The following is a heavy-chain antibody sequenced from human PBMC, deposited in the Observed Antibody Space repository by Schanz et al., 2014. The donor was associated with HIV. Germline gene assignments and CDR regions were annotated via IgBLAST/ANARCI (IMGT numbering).Heavy chain of an antibody. CDR3: ARDLGGDFWSAQGGLDP. CDR1: GFTLTSYY. Sequence: QVQLVQSGAEVKKPGASMKVSCKASGFTLTSYYIHWVRQAPGQGLEWMGKINPSGGRTNYAQKCQGRVTMTRDTSRNTVYMELSSLRSEDTAVYYCARDLGGDFWSAQGGLDPWGQGTLVIVSS. CDR2: INPSGGRT. D-gene: IGHD3-3*01. V-gene: IGHV1-46*01. J-gene: IGHJ5*02.